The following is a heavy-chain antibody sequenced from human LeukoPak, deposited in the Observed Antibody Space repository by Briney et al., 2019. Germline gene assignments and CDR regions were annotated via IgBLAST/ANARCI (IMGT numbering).Heavy chain of an antibody. CDR3: ARSYYYDSSGYLFDY. D-gene: IGHD3-22*01. V-gene: IGHV4-4*02. J-gene: IGHJ4*02. Sequence: PSGTLSLTCAVSGGSISSSNWWSWVRQPPGKGLEWIGEIYHSGSTNYNPSLKSRVTISVDKSKNQFSLKLSSVTAADTAVYYCARSYYYDSSGYLFDYRGQGTLVTVSS. CDR1: GGSISSSNW. CDR2: IYHSGST.